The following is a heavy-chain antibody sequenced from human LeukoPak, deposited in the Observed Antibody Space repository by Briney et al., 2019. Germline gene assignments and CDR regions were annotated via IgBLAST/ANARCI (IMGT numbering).Heavy chain of an antibody. V-gene: IGHV3-7*03. Sequence: GGSLRLSCAASGFTFSSYWMTWVRQAPGKGLEWVANVKHDGSVRYYVDSVKGRFTISRDNAKNSLYLQMNSLRAEDTAVYYCVRAMDYWGQGTLVTVSS. J-gene: IGHJ4*02. CDR1: GFTFSSYW. CDR3: VRAMDY. CDR2: VKHDGSVR.